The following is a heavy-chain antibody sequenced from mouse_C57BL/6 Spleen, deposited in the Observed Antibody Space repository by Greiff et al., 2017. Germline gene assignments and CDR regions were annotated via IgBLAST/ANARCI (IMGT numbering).Heavy chain of an antibody. J-gene: IGHJ2*01. Sequence: EVQLQQSGPELVKPGASVKISCKASGYTFTDYYMNWVKQSHGKSLEWIGDINPNNGGTSYNQKFKGKATLTVDKSSSTAYMELRSLTSEDSAVYYCARVAGGNYDYWGQGTTLTVSS. CDR2: INPNNGGT. V-gene: IGHV1-26*01. CDR1: GYTFTDYY. D-gene: IGHD2-1*01. CDR3: ARVAGGNYDY.